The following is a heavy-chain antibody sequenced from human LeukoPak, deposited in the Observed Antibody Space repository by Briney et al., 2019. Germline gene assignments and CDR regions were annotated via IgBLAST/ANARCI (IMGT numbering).Heavy chain of an antibody. CDR1: GFTVSSNY. CDR2: IYSGGST. CDR3: ARTYYGSGSYYWYAFDI. V-gene: IGHV3-53*01. D-gene: IGHD3-10*01. Sequence: PGGSLRLSCAASGFTVSSNYMSWVRQAPGKGLEWVSVIYSGGSTYYADSVKGRFTISRDNSKNTLYLQMNSLRAEDTAVYYCARTYYGSGSYYWYAFDIWRQGTMVTVSS. J-gene: IGHJ3*02.